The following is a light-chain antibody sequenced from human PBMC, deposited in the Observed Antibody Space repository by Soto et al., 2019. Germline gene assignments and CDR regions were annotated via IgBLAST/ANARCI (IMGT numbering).Light chain of an antibody. J-gene: IGKJ5*01. Sequence: DIQMTQSPASGSASVGHRVTITCRSSQGITNRLAWYQQKPGKAPKLLIYEASSLQSGVPSRISGSGSGTDFTLTISSLQPEDFATYYCQQDNSFAITFGQGTRLKI. CDR1: QGITNR. CDR2: EAS. CDR3: QQDNSFAIT. V-gene: IGKV1D-12*01.